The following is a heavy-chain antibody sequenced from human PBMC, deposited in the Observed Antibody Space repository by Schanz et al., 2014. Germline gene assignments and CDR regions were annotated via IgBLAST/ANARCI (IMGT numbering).Heavy chain of an antibody. D-gene: IGHD3-16*01. CDR2: ISPYNGNT. CDR1: GYTFTSDS. CDR3: ARGFDLWER. V-gene: IGHV1-18*04. Sequence: QVQLVQSGAEVKKPGASVKVSCKASGYTFTSDSMHWVRQAPGQGLEWMGWISPYNGNTNYAQKLQGRVTMTADTSTSTAYMELSSLRSEDTAVYYCARGFDLWERWGQGTLVTVSS. J-gene: IGHJ4*02.